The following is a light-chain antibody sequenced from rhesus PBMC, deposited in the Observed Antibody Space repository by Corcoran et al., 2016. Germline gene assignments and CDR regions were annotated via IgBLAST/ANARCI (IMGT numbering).Light chain of an antibody. CDR3: MQHKALPFT. CDR1: QSLLYTDGYTY. J-gene: IGKJ3*01. CDR2: GGS. Sequence: DIVMTQTPLSLPVTPGEPASISCRSSQSLLYTDGYTYLDWYLQKPGQSPQLLIYGGSNRTSGVPDRFSGRGSSTDFTLKIKKVEAEDVGVYYCMQHKALPFTFGPGTKLDIK. V-gene: IGKV2-61*01.